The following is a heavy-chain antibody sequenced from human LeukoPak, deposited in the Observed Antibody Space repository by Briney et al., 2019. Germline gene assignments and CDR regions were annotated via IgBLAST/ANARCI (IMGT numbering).Heavy chain of an antibody. Sequence: PSETLSLTCTVSGGSISSGGYYWSWIRQHPGKGLEWIGYIYYSGSTYYNPSLKSRVTISVDASKNQFSLKLSSVTAADTAVYYCASADVDSSGYYYAKFDYWGQGTLVTVSS. V-gene: IGHV4-31*03. CDR1: GGSISSGGYY. J-gene: IGHJ4*02. CDR3: ASADVDSSGYYYAKFDY. CDR2: IYYSGST. D-gene: IGHD3-22*01.